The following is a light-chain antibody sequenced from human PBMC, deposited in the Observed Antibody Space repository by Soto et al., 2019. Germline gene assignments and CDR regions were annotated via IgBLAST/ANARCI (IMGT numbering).Light chain of an antibody. J-gene: IGKJ1*01. V-gene: IGKV3-20*01. CDR1: QNVGSRY. CDR2: GTS. Sequence: EIVLTQSPGTLSLSPGERATLSCRASQNVGSRYLAWYQQKPGQAPRLLIYGTSNRATGIPYRFSGSGSGTDFSLTISSLEPGDLAAYYCQQYGSSPRTFGQGTKVEIK. CDR3: QQYGSSPRT.